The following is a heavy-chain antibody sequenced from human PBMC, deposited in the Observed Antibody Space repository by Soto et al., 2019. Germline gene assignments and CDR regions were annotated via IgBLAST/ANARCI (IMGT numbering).Heavy chain of an antibody. Sequence: QVQLVQSGAEVKKPGASVKVSCKASGYTFTSYDINWVRQATGQGLEWMGWMNPNSGNTGYAQKFQGRVTMTRNTSISTAYMELSSLRSEDTAVYYCARSYGDYVDYYYCGMDVWGQGTTVTVSS. V-gene: IGHV1-8*01. D-gene: IGHD4-17*01. J-gene: IGHJ6*02. CDR1: GYTFTSYD. CDR2: MNPNSGNT. CDR3: ARSYGDYVDYYYCGMDV.